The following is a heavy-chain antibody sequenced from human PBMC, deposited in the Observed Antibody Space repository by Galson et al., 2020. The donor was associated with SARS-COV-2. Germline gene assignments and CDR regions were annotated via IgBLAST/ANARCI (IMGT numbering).Heavy chain of an antibody. D-gene: IGHD6-6*01. J-gene: IGHJ4*02. Sequence: SETLSLTCTVSGGSISSSSYYWGWIRQPPGKGLEWIGSIYYSGSTYYNPSLKSRVTISVDTSKNQFSLKLSSVTAADTAVYYCARHVGSGIAARLEHEYYFDYWGQGTLVTVSS. CDR1: GGSISSSSYY. CDR3: ARHVGSGIAARLEHEYYFDY. V-gene: IGHV4-39*01. CDR2: IYYSGST.